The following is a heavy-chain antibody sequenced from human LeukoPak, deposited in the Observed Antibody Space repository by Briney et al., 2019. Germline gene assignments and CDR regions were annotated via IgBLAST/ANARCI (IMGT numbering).Heavy chain of an antibody. CDR3: AKPLGSSGYLGRGPFDY. V-gene: IGHV3-21*04. CDR2: ISYTGTYI. Sequence: PGGSLRLSCAASAFSLNAYNMNWVRQAPGKGLEWVSSISYTGTYIYYADSVKGRFTISRDNAKNSLYLQMNSLRAEDTALYYCAKPLGSSGYLGRGPFDYWGQGTLVTVSS. D-gene: IGHD3-22*01. CDR1: AFSLNAYN. J-gene: IGHJ4*02.